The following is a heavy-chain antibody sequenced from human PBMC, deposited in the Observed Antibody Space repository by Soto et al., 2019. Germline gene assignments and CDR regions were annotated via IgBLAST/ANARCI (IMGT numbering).Heavy chain of an antibody. Sequence: GGSLRLSCAASGFTFSSYAMSWVRQAPGKGLEWVSAISGSGGSTYYADSVKGRFTISRDNSKNTLYLQMNSLRAEDTAVYYCAKAGGAGSYYNYYYYGMDVWGQGTTVTVSS. V-gene: IGHV3-23*01. CDR3: AKAGGAGSYYNYYYYGMDV. CDR2: ISGSGGST. CDR1: GFTFSSYA. J-gene: IGHJ6*02. D-gene: IGHD3-10*01.